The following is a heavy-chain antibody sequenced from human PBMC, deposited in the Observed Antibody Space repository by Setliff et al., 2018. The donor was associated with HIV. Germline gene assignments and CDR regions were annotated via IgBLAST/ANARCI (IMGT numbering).Heavy chain of an antibody. V-gene: IGHV4-38-2*01. D-gene: IGHD5-18*01. CDR2: IYHSGST. CDR3: ARTRGYTYGYIDS. Sequence: SETLSLTCAVSGSSISSAYYWGWIRQPPGKGLEWIGTIYHSGSTNYNPSLKSRVTISVDTSKNQFSLRLSSVTAADTAVYYCARTRGYTYGYIDSWGQGTLVTVSS. J-gene: IGHJ4*02. CDR1: GSSISSAYY.